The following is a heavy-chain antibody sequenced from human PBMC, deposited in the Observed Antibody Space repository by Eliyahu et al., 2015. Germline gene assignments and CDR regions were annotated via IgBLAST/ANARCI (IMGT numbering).Heavy chain of an antibody. V-gene: IGHV4-31*03. Sequence: QVQLQESGPGLVKPSQTLSLTXTVXGGSISSGGYYWSWIRQPPGKGLEWIGYIYDSGANYNTPSLKSRVTISEDTSKNQFSLKLTSVTAADTAVYYCARTAGHDYGDYRFDYWGQGTLVTVSS. J-gene: IGHJ4*02. D-gene: IGHD4-17*01. CDR2: IYDSGAN. CDR3: ARTAGHDYGDYRFDY. CDR1: GGSISSGGYY.